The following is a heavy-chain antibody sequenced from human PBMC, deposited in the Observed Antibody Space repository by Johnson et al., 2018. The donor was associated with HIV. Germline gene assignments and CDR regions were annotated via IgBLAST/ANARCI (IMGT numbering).Heavy chain of an antibody. CDR2: INQDGGGQ. D-gene: IGHD5-18*01. CDR3: TTDGYGGYSYGYGAFDI. CDR1: GFTFSSYW. Sequence: VQLVESGGGLVQPGGSLRLSCAASGFTFSSYWLSWVRQAPGKGLVWLANINQDGGGQYDVDSAQGRFPLTRDDSKNTLYLQMNSLKTEDTAVYYCTTDGYGGYSYGYGAFDIWGQGTMVTVSS. V-gene: IGHV3-7*03. J-gene: IGHJ3*02.